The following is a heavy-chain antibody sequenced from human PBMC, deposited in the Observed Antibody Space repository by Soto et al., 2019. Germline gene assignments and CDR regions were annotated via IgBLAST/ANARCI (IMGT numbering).Heavy chain of an antibody. Sequence: ESGGGVVQPGRSLRLSCAASGFTFSSYGMHWVRQAPGKGLEWVAVISYDGSNKYYADSVKGRFTISRDNSKNTLYLQMNSLRAQDTAVYYCAKDHDELWFGELTYFAYWGQGTLVTVSS. CDR2: ISYDGSNK. D-gene: IGHD3-10*01. CDR3: AKDHDELWFGELTYFAY. J-gene: IGHJ4*02. CDR1: GFTFSSYG. V-gene: IGHV3-30*18.